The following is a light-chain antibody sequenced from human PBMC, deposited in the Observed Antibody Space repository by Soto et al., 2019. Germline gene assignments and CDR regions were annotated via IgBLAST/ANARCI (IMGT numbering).Light chain of an antibody. V-gene: IGKV1-5*03. Sequence: DIQMTQSPSTLSASVGDRVTITCRASQSISYYLAWYQQKPGKAPKVLIYKASKSESGVPSRFGGSGSGTEFTLTISSLQPDDVATYYCQQYDSFPYTFGQGTKLEI. CDR2: KAS. J-gene: IGKJ2*01. CDR3: QQYDSFPYT. CDR1: QSISYY.